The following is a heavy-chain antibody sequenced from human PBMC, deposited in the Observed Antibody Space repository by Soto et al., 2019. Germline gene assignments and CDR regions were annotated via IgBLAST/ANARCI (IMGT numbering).Heavy chain of an antibody. Sequence: QVQLVESGGGVVQPGRSLRLSCAASGFTFSNYGMHWVRQAPGKGLDWVAVISYDGSNKYYADSVKGRFPISRDSSKNTRDLQMNRLRAEDTAVYYCAKYQKPYYYSYGMDVWGQGPTVTVSS. J-gene: IGHJ6*02. CDR3: AKYQKPYYYSYGMDV. D-gene: IGHD2-2*01. V-gene: IGHV3-30*18. CDR1: GFTFSNYG. CDR2: ISYDGSNK.